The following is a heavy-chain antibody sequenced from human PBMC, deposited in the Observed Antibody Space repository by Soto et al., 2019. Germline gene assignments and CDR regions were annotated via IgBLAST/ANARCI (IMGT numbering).Heavy chain of an antibody. CDR3: SKSRTATPPRVGMDV. D-gene: IGHD2-15*01. J-gene: IGHJ6*02. CDR1: GGNFSKYA. V-gene: IGHV1-69*13. Sequence: ASVKVSCKASGGNFSKYAISWVRQAPGQGLERVGGIIPFFQAPNYAQRFQGRVTITADESTTTDYMEMSSLRSEDTALYYCSKSRTATPPRVGMDVWGQGTTVTVSS. CDR2: IIPFFQAP.